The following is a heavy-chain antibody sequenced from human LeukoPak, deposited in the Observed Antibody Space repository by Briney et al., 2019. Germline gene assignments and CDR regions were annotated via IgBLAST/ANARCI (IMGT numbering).Heavy chain of an antibody. CDR2: IWYDGSNK. CDR3: TTDGLRSIDLDY. D-gene: IGHD4-17*01. J-gene: IGHJ4*02. V-gene: IGHV3-33*01. CDR1: GFTFSTYG. Sequence: GGSLRLSCAASGFTFSTYGMHWVRQAPGKGLEWVAVIWYDGSNKYYADSVKGRFTISRDNSKNTLYLQMNSLKTEDTAVYYCTTDGLRSIDLDYWGQGTLVTVSS.